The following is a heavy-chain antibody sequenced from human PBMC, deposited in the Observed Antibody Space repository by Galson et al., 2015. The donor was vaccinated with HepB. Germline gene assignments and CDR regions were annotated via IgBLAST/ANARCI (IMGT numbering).Heavy chain of an antibody. D-gene: IGHD2-15*01. CDR3: AKDGIMVANNPYHFHY. CDR2: ITSSGGNS. CDR1: GFSFTRYA. Sequence: SLRLSCAASGFSFTRYAMTWVRQAPGKGLEWVSSITSSGGNSYYTDSVKGRFTASRDNSKNPLLLQLNSLRAEDTAMYFCAKDGIMVANNPYHFHYWGQGTLVTVSS. V-gene: IGHV3-23*01. J-gene: IGHJ4*02.